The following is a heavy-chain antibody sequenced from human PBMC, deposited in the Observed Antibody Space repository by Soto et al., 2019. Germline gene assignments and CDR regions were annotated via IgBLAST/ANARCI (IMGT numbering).Heavy chain of an antibody. CDR2: ISYDGSNK. J-gene: IGHJ3*02. CDR1: GFTFSSYA. V-gene: IGHV3-30-3*01. Sequence: ESGGGVVQPGRSLRLSCAASGFTFSSYAMHWVRQAPGKGLEWVAVISYDGSNKYYADSVKGRFTISRDNSKNTLYLQMNSLRAEDTAVYYCAAFLYSSGWYNAFDIWGQGTMVTVSS. D-gene: IGHD6-19*01. CDR3: AAFLYSSGWYNAFDI.